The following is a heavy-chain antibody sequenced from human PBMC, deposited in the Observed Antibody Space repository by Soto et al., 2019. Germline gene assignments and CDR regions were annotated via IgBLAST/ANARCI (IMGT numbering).Heavy chain of an antibody. CDR3: MTDRQYRPAY. Sequence: PGGSLRLSCAGSGFTFNDAWMNWVRQAPGKGLEWVGRIKSESDGGTTAYAAPVKSRFTISRDDSKNKLYLQMNSLRTEDTALYYCMTDRQYRPAYWGQGTQVTVSS. V-gene: IGHV3-15*07. J-gene: IGHJ4*02. CDR2: IKSESDGGTT. D-gene: IGHD3-16*02. CDR1: GFTFNDAW.